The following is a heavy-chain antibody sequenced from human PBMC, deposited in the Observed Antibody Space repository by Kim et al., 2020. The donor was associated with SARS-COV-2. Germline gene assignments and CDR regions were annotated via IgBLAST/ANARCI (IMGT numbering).Heavy chain of an antibody. CDR2: IYYSGST. D-gene: IGHD3-16*01. J-gene: IGHJ6*02. Sequence: SETLSLTCTVPGGSIRSGGYYWSWIRQHPGKDLEWIGYIYYSGSTYYNPSLKSRVTISVDTSKNQFSLNLSSVTAANTAVYYCARDALKNPVPLRYYYYCGMDVWGRGNTGTMSS. V-gene: IGHV4-31*03. CDR1: GGSIRSGGYY. CDR3: ARDALKNPVPLRYYYYCGMDV.